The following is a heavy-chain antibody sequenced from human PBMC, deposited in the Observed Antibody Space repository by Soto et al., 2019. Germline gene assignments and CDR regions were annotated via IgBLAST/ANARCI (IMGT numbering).Heavy chain of an antibody. CDR3: ARAAPRCCSGGSCYSGRVY. CDR2: INHSGST. V-gene: IGHV4-34*01. CDR1: GGSFSGYY. J-gene: IGHJ4*02. Sequence: QVQLQQWGAGLLKPSETLSLTCAVYGGSFSGYYWSWIRQPPGKGLEWIGEINHSGSTNYNPSLKSRVPLSVGTSRNQFSLQLSSVTAADTAVYYCARAAPRCCSGGSCYSGRVYWGQGTLVTVSS. D-gene: IGHD2-15*01.